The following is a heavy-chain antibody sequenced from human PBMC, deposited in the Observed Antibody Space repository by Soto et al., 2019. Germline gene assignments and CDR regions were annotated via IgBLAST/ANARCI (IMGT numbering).Heavy chain of an antibody. CDR3: ARVRYYDRNFDY. CDR2: IKQDGNEK. D-gene: IGHD3-22*01. V-gene: IGHV3-7*05. CDR1: GFIFTSYW. J-gene: IGHJ4*02. Sequence: GGSLRLSCAASGFIFTSYWMSWVRRAPGKGLECVASIKQDGNEKYYVDSGKGRFTISRDKAKNSLYLQMNSLRAEDTAVYYCARVRYYDRNFDYWGQGTLVTVSS.